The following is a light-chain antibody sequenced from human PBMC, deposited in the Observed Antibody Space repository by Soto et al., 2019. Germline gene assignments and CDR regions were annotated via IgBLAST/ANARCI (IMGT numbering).Light chain of an antibody. CDR3: QQYNSYSYT. CDR1: QSISSW. Sequence: DIQMTQSPSTLSASVGDRVTITCRASQSISSWLAWYQQKPGKAPKLLIYKASSLEGGVPSRVSGSGSGTGFTLTLSRLQPDDFATYYCQQYNSYSYTFGQGTKLEIK. V-gene: IGKV1-5*03. CDR2: KAS. J-gene: IGKJ2*01.